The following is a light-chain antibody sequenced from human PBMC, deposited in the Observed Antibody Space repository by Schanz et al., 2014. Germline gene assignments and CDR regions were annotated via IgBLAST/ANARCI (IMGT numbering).Light chain of an antibody. CDR1: QTVSGN. CDR2: GAS. Sequence: EIVLTQSPGTLSLSPGERATLSCRASQTVSGNLAWYQQKPGQAPRLLIYGASTRATGIPARFSGSGSGTEFTLIISSLQSEDFAVYYCQRCNNWPPWTFGQGTKVEVK. CDR3: QRCNNWPPWT. V-gene: IGKV3-15*01. J-gene: IGKJ1*01.